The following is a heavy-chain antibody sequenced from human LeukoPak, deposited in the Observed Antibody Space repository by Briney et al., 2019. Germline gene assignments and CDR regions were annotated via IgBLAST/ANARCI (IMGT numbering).Heavy chain of an antibody. D-gene: IGHD3-10*01. V-gene: IGHV3-30*04. J-gene: IGHJ4*02. CDR1: GFTFSTYV. CDR2: VSFQPNVQ. CDR3: VREGYYGPGSSPTFYFDS. Sequence: GGSLRLSCVGSGFTFSTYVIHWVRQAPGKGLEWVAVVSFQPNVQYYADSAKGRFTISRDNSRSAVHLEMNSLRPDDTAVYYCVREGYYGPGSSPTFYFDSWGRGTLVTASS.